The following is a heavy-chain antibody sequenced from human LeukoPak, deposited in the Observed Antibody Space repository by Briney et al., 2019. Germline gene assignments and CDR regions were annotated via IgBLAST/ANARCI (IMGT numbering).Heavy chain of an antibody. Sequence: ASVKVSCKASGYTFTGYYMHWVRQAPGQGLEWMGWINPNSGGTNYAQKFQGRVTMTRDTSISTAYMELSRLRSDDTAVYYCASNEGASGPYYYYMDVWGKGTTVTVSS. V-gene: IGHV1-2*02. D-gene: IGHD3-10*01. CDR1: GYTFTGYY. CDR3: ASNEGASGPYYYYMDV. CDR2: INPNSGGT. J-gene: IGHJ6*03.